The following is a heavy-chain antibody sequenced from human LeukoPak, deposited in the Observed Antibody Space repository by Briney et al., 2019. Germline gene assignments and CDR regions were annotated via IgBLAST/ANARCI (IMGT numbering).Heavy chain of an antibody. CDR2: IKQDGSEK. V-gene: IGHV3-7*03. Sequence: GSLRLSCAASGFTFSSYWMSWVRQAPGKGLEWVANIKQDGSEKYYVDSVKGRFTISRDNSKNTLYLQMNSLRAEDTAVYYCAKVVRRGVVFDAFDIWGQGTMVTVSS. CDR3: AKVVRRGVVFDAFDI. CDR1: GFTFSSYW. J-gene: IGHJ3*02. D-gene: IGHD2-15*01.